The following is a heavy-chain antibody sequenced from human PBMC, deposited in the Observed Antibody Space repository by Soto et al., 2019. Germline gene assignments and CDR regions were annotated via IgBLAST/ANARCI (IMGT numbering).Heavy chain of an antibody. J-gene: IGHJ6*02. V-gene: IGHV4-31*03. Sequence: SETLSLTCTVSGGSISSGGYYWSWIRQHPGKGLEWIGYIYYSGSTYYNPSLKSRVTISIDTSKNQFSLKLSSVTAADTAVYYCARDQYYDSISSLYYYGMDVWGQGTTVTVSS. CDR3: ARDQYYDSISSLYYYGMDV. CDR2: IYYSGST. D-gene: IGHD3-22*01. CDR1: GGSISSGGYY.